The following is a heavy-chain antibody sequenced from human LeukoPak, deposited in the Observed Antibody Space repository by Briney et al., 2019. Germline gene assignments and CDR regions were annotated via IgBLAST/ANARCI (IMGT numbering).Heavy chain of an antibody. CDR2: INHSGST. J-gene: IGHJ4*02. CDR3: ARAPHFFDTSGSRYYFDY. Sequence: SETLSLTCAVYGGSFSGYYWSWIRQPPGKGLEWIGEINHSGSTNYNPSLKSRVTISVDTSKNQFSLKLSSVTAADTAVYYCARAPHFFDTSGSRYYFDYWGQGALVTVSS. CDR1: GGSFSGYY. D-gene: IGHD3-22*01. V-gene: IGHV4-34*01.